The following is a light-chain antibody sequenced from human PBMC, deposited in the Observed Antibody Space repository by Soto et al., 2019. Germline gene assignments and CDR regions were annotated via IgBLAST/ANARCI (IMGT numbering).Light chain of an antibody. CDR2: DAS. Sequence: IQLTHSPSSLSASVGDRVTITCRASQGISTLFAWYQQKPGKAPKLLIYDASTLESGVPSRFSGSGSGTDFALTISSLQPEDFATYYCQQFYDYPLTFGGGTKVDIK. J-gene: IGKJ4*01. CDR3: QQFYDYPLT. CDR1: QGISTL. V-gene: IGKV1D-13*01.